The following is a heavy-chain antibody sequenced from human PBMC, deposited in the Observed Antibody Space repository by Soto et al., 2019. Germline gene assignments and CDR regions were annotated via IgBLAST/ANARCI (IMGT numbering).Heavy chain of an antibody. CDR1: GFSLSTSGVG. V-gene: IGHV2-5*01. J-gene: IGHJ4*02. Sequence: QITLKESGPTLVKPTQTLTLTCTFSGFSLSTSGVGVGWIRQPPGKALEWLALIYWNDDKRYSPSLKSRLTISKDTSKNQVVLTMTNMDPVDTATYDCAHITLPDAVITPSFDYWGQGTLVTVSS. CDR3: AHITLPDAVITPSFDY. CDR2: IYWNDDK. D-gene: IGHD3-3*01.